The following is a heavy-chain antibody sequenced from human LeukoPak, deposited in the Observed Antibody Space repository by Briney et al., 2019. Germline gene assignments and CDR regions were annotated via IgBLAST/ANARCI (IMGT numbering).Heavy chain of an antibody. CDR1: GFTFSSYA. J-gene: IGHJ4*02. Sequence: GGSLRLSCAASGFTFSSYAMSWVRQAPGKGLEWVSAISGSGGSTYYADSVKGRFTISRDNSKNTLYLQMNSLRAEDTAVYYCAKDSEWYYGSGTYFDYWGQGTLVTVSS. CDR3: AKDSEWYYGSGTYFDY. V-gene: IGHV3-23*01. D-gene: IGHD3-10*01. CDR2: ISGSGGST.